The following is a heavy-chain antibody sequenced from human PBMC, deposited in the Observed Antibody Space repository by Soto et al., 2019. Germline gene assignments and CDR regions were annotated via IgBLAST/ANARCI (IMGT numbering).Heavy chain of an antibody. CDR2: ISVFTGNT. D-gene: IGHD6-19*01. Sequence: QIQLVQSGPEVKKPGASVKVSCKPSGYTFTSYGFIWARQAPGQGLEWMGRISVFTGNTDYARKFQGRVTLTTDTSTSTAYMKLRSLRADDTARDYCARYQGQDTGWYSCDHWGQGTLVTVSS. CDR1: GYTFTSYG. CDR3: ARYQGQDTGWYSCDH. J-gene: IGHJ4*02. V-gene: IGHV1-18*04.